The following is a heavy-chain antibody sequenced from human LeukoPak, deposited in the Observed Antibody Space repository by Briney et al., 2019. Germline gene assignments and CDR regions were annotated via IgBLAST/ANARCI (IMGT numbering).Heavy chain of an antibody. CDR2: IISSSRST. V-gene: IGHV3-48*04. J-gene: IGHJ6*03. D-gene: IGHD3-10*01. Sequence: GGTLTLSCAASGFTSSNQGMNWLRQAPGKGLEWVSEIISSSRSTYYAVCVRGWFTISRDNATNSMYLQMNSLRAEDTAVYYCARTYGSGSYYWIGYYYYMDVWGKGTTVTISS. CDR3: ARTYGSGSYYWIGYYYYMDV. CDR1: GFTSSNQG.